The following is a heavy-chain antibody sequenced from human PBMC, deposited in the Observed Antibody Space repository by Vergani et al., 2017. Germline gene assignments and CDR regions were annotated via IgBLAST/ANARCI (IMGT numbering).Heavy chain of an antibody. CDR2: IWYDGSNK. J-gene: IGHJ6*02. CDR1: GFTFSSYG. V-gene: IGHV3-33*01. CDR3: ARSVLGRAFGELLRPGGSGGSYRGMDV. D-gene: IGHD3-10*01. Sequence: QVQLVESGGGVVQPGRSLRLSCAASGFTFSSYGMHWVRQAPGKGLEWVAVIWYDGSNKYYADSVKGRFTISRDNSKNTRYLQMNSLRAEDTAVYYCARSVLGRAFGELLRPGGSGGSYRGMDVWGQGTTVTVSS.